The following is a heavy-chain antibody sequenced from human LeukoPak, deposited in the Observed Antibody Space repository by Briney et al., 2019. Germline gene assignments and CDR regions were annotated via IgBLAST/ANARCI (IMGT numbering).Heavy chain of an antibody. CDR2: ISGSGGST. CDR1: GFTFSSYA. D-gene: IGHD3-22*01. CDR3: AKGHSSGYVLGDYFDY. V-gene: IGHV3-23*01. Sequence: AGGSLRLSCAASGFTFSSYAMSWVRQAPGKGLEWVSAISGSGGSTYYADSVKGRFTISRDNSKNTLYLQMNSLRAEDTAVYYCAKGHSSGYVLGDYFDYWGQGTLVTVSS. J-gene: IGHJ4*02.